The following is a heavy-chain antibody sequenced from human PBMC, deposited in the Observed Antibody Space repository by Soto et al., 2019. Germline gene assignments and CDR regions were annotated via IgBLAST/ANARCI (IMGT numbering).Heavy chain of an antibody. Sequence: QVQLVQSGAEVKEPGSSVKVSCKLSGDTFRTYPITWVRQAPGQGLEWMGRIIPILDVTDYAQRFQGRITLTADKSTATAYMEMSSLRSDDTAIFYCARGAKGRGSESSFDIWGRGTMVTVSS. V-gene: IGHV1-69*02. CDR3: ARGAKGRGSESSFDI. D-gene: IGHD1-26*01. CDR1: GDTFRTYP. J-gene: IGHJ3*02. CDR2: IIPILDVT.